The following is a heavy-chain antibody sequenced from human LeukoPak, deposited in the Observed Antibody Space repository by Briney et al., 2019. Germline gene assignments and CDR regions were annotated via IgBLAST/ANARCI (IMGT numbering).Heavy chain of an antibody. J-gene: IGHJ6*02. V-gene: IGHV3-23*01. CDR1: GFTFSSYA. Sequence: GVSLRLSCAASGFTFSSYAMSWVRQAPGKGLEWVSAISGSGGSTYYADSVKGRFTISRDNSKNTLYLQMNSLRAEDTAVYYCAGWFGELLYGPYYGMDVWGQGTTVTVSS. CDR3: AGWFGELLYGPYYGMDV. CDR2: ISGSGGST. D-gene: IGHD3-10*01.